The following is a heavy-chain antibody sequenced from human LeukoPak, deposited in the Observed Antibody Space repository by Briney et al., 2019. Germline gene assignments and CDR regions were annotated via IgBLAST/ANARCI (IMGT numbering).Heavy chain of an antibody. D-gene: IGHD6-19*01. V-gene: IGHV4-59*08. CDR2: IFYSGST. CDR3: ARHYTSGWDLDY. CDR1: GGSITGYY. Sequence: SETLSLTCSISGGSITGYYWSWIRQPPGKGLEWIGYIFYSGSTSYNPSLKSRVTISMDTSKNQISLKLTSVTAADTAVYYCARHYTSGWDLDYWGQGTPVTVSS. J-gene: IGHJ4*02.